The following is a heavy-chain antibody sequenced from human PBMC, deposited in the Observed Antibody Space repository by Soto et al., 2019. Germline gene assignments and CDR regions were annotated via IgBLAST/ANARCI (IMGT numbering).Heavy chain of an antibody. CDR3: AKAEGYCSGDSCYLYYYYYMDV. V-gene: IGHV3-23*01. D-gene: IGHD2-15*01. J-gene: IGHJ6*03. CDR2: ISGSGGST. CDR1: GFTFSSYA. Sequence: GGSLRLSCAASGFTFSSYAMSWVRQAPGKGLEWVSAISGSGGSTYYADSVKGRFTISRDNSKNTLYLQMNSLRAEDKAVYYCAKAEGYCSGDSCYLYYYYYMDVWGKGTTVTVSS.